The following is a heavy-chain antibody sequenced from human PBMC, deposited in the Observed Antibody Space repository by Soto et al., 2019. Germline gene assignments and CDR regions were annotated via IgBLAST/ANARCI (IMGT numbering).Heavy chain of an antibody. D-gene: IGHD3-3*01. V-gene: IGHV3-23*01. CDR1: GFTFSSYA. CDR3: AKNTGFWSGYYFPRSDWFDP. CDR2: ISGSGGST. J-gene: IGHJ5*02. Sequence: GGSLRLSCAASGFTFSSYAMSWVRQAPGKGLEWVSAISGSGGSTYYADSVKGRFTISRDNSKNTLYLQMNSLRAEDTAVYYCAKNTGFWSGYYFPRSDWFDPWGQGTLVTVSS.